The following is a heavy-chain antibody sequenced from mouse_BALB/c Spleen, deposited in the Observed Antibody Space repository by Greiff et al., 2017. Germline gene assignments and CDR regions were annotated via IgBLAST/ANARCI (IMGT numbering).Heavy chain of an antibody. CDR2: IWSGGST. CDR1: GFSLTSYG. V-gene: IGHV2-2*02. J-gene: IGHJ4*01. Sequence: QVQLKESGPGLVQPSQSLSITCTVSGFSLTSYGVHWVRQSPGKGLEWLGVIWSGGSTDYNAAFISRLSISKDNSKSQVFFKMNSLQANDTAIYYCARKDGVRRFYAMDYWGQGTSVTVSS. CDR3: ARKDGVRRFYAMDY. D-gene: IGHD2-14*01.